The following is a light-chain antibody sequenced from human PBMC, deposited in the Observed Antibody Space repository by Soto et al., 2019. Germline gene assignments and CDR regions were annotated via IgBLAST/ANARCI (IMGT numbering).Light chain of an antibody. Sequence: EIVLTQSPGTLSLSPGERATLSCRASQSVNSNYLAWYQQKPGQAPRLLIYGASSRATGIPDRFSGSGSGTDFTLTISRLEPEDFAVYYCQQYCSSPLFTFGPGTKVDIK. CDR1: QSVNSNY. V-gene: IGKV3-20*01. CDR2: GAS. CDR3: QQYCSSPLFT. J-gene: IGKJ3*01.